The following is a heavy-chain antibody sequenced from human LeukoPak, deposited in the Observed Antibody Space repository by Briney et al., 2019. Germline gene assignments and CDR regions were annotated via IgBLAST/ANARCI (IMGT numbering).Heavy chain of an antibody. D-gene: IGHD6-19*01. Sequence: SQTFSLTCAISGDSVSSNSAAWNWIRQSPSRGLEWLGRTYYRSKWYNDYAVSVKSRITINPDTSKNQFSLQLNSVTPEDTAVYYCARGSSSGWSGYYYYYGMDVWGQGTTVTVSS. CDR3: ARGSSSGWSGYYYYYGMDV. J-gene: IGHJ6*02. CDR1: GDSVSSNSAA. V-gene: IGHV6-1*01. CDR2: TYYRSKWYN.